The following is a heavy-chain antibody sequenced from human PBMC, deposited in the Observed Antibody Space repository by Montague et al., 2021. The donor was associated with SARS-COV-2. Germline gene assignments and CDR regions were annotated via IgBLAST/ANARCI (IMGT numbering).Heavy chain of an antibody. V-gene: IGHV4-59*01. J-gene: IGHJ4*02. D-gene: IGHD5-12*01. CDR1: GGSISNYY. CDR2: IYYNTGNT. CDR3: ARGTGYDYYFDC. Sequence: SETLSLTCSVSGGSISNYYWNWIRQPPGRGLEWIGYIYYNTGNTYYNPXRQSRVTISLDTSKNQFSLNLRSVTAADTALYFCARGTGYDYYFDCWGLGTLVTVSS.